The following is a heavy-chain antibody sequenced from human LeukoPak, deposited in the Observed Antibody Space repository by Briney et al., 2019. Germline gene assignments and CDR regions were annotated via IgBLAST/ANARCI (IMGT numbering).Heavy chain of an antibody. D-gene: IGHD6-25*01. CDR3: AKDPSFTSSNRYPPGI. J-gene: IGHJ3*02. CDR1: GFTVSSNY. Sequence: GGSLRLSCAASGFTVSSNYLSWVRQAPGKGLEWVSVIYIGGSTYYPDSVRGRFTIPRDNSKNTLYLQMNSLRAEDTAVYYCAKDPSFTSSNRYPPGIWGQGTMVTVSS. CDR2: IYIGGST. V-gene: IGHV3-53*05.